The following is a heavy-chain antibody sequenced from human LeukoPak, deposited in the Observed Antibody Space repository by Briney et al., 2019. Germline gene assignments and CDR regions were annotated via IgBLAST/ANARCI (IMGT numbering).Heavy chain of an antibody. CDR3: ARGDDILTGYSAQGFDY. J-gene: IGHJ4*02. CDR2: SYYSGST. V-gene: IGHV4-59*01. CDR1: GGSISSYY. Sequence: SETLSLTCTVSGGSISSYYWSWIRQPPGKGLEWIGYSYYSGSTNYNPSLKSRVTISVDTSKNQFSLKLSSVTAADTAVYYCARGDDILTGYSAQGFDYWGQGTLVTVSS. D-gene: IGHD3-9*01.